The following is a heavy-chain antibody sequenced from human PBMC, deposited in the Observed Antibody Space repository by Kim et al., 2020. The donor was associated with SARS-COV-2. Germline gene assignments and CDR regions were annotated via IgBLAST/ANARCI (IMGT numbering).Heavy chain of an antibody. CDR2: INPNSGGT. CDR3: ARILRGYGNYNWFEP. Sequence: ASVKVSCKASGYTFTGYYMHWVRQAPGQGLEWMGWINPNSGGTNYAQKFQGRVTMTRDTSISTAYMELSRLRSDDTAVYYCARILRGYGNYNWFEPWGQGTLVTVSS. V-gene: IGHV1-2*02. D-gene: IGHD5-18*01. J-gene: IGHJ5*02. CDR1: GYTFTGYY.